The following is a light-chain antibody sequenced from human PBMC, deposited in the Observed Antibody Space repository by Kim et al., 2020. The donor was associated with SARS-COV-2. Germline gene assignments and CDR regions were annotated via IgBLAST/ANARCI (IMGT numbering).Light chain of an antibody. CDR2: AAS. CDR1: QSVSSY. J-gene: IGKJ2*01. CDR3: QQYDNCSYT. V-gene: IGKV3-15*01. Sequence: SASAGHRVTLSCRASQSVSSYLGWYQQKPGKAPRRLIYAASTRPIGIPAGFSGSGSGTEFTLTISSLQSEDFAAYYCQQYDNCSYTFGQGTKLEI.